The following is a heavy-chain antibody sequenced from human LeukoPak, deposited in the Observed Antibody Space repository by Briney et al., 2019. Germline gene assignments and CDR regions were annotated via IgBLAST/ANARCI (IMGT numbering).Heavy chain of an antibody. D-gene: IGHD3/OR15-3a*01. J-gene: IGHJ4*02. V-gene: IGHV4-39*01. CDR1: GVSISSSNSY. CDR2: IYYTGNT. CDR3: ARQTGSGLFILP. Sequence: SETLSLTCTVSGVSISSSNSYWGWIRQPPGKGLEWIGSIYYTGNTYYNASLKSRVTISIDTSKNQISLRLTSVTATDTAIYYCARQTGSGLFILPGGQGTLVTVSS.